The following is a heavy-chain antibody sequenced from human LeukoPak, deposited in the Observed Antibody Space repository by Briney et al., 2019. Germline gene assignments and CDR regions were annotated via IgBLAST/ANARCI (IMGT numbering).Heavy chain of an antibody. CDR1: GFIFQDFG. Sequence: PGGSLRLSCEASGFIFQDFGMSWVRQAPGKGLEWVSGLNWNGGIKDYADSVKGRFTISRDNAKNSLYLEMHSLRAEDTALYYCARDGGYCSSSTCYTLDYWGQGVLVTVSS. J-gene: IGHJ4*02. V-gene: IGHV3-20*04. CDR2: LNWNGGIK. CDR3: ARDGGYCSSSTCYTLDY. D-gene: IGHD2-2*02.